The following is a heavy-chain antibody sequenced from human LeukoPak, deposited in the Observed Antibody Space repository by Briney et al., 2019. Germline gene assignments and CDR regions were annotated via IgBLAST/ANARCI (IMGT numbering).Heavy chain of an antibody. J-gene: IGHJ4*02. Sequence: GGSLRLSCAASGFTFSSYSMNWVRQAPGKGLEWVSYISSSSSTIYYADSVKGRFTISRDNAKNSLYLQMNSLRAEDTAVYYCAKGSYDSSGYYYYWGQGTLVTVSS. CDR3: AKGSYDSSGYYYY. V-gene: IGHV3-48*04. CDR1: GFTFSSYS. D-gene: IGHD3-22*01. CDR2: ISSSSSTI.